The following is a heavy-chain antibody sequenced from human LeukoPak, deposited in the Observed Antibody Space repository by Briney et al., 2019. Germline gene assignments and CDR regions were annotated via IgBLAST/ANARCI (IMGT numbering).Heavy chain of an antibody. CDR3: ATYRQVLLPFES. J-gene: IGHJ4*02. CDR2: IFPSGGEI. V-gene: IGHV3-23*01. D-gene: IGHD2-8*02. CDR1: GFTFRSYA. Sequence: PGRSLRLSCAASGFTFRSYAMSWVRQAPGKGLEWVSSIFPSGGEIHYADSVRGRFTISRDNSKSTLSLQMNSPRAEDTAIYYCATYRQVLLPFESWGQGTLVTVSS.